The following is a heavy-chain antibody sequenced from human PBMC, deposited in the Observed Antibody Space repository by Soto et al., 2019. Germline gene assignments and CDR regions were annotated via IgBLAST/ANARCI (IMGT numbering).Heavy chain of an antibody. CDR3: ARDRRGRADGFIYYYGMEV. J-gene: IGHJ6*02. Sequence: QVQLQESGPGLMKPSGTLSLICSVSGESVGRGTNYWSCVRQAPGRGLEWIGYIFDAATAIYNPSFESRVSISLDAAKNQVSLKLPSVTAADTAIYFCARDRRGRADGFIYYYGMEVWGQGTSVTVSS. CDR1: GESVGRGTNY. CDR2: IFDAATA. V-gene: IGHV4-61*01. D-gene: IGHD6-13*01.